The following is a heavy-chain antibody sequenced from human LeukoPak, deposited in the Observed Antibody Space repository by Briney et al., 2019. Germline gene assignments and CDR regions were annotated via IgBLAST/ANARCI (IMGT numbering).Heavy chain of an antibody. J-gene: IGHJ6*03. CDR1: GFTFSNFD. CDR2: ISSSSSTI. V-gene: IGHV3-48*01. CDR3: ARARASTVGYNYYYMDV. Sequence: PRGSLRLSCAASGFTFSNFDMNWVRQDPGKGLECVSYISSSSSTIYYADSVKGRFTISTDKAKNSLFLQMNSLRVEDTAVYYCARARASTVGYNYYYMDVWGKGTTVTISS. D-gene: IGHD4-23*01.